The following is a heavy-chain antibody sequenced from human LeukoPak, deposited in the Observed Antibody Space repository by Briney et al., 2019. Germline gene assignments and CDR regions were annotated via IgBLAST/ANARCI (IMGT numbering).Heavy chain of an antibody. D-gene: IGHD3-10*01. Sequence: SETLSLTCAVYGGSFSGYYWGWLRQPPGKGLEWLGEINHSGSTNYNPSLKSRVTISVDTPKNQFSLTLRSVTAADTAVYYCARGKLNAYSYYGMDVWGQGTTVTVSS. CDR1: GGSFSGYY. CDR2: INHSGST. CDR3: ARGKLNAYSYYGMDV. V-gene: IGHV4-34*01. J-gene: IGHJ6*02.